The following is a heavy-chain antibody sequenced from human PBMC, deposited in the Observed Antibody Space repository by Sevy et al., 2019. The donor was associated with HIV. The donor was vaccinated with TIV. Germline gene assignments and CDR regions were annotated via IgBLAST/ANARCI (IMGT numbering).Heavy chain of an antibody. Sequence: GGSLRLSCAASGFIFSSYAMSWVRQAPGKGLEWVSGISGSGGSTYDADSVKGRFTISRDNSKNTRYLQMNSLRAEDTAVSYCAKVGYCSSTSCYTIYYGMDVWGQGTTVTVSS. CDR3: AKVGYCSSTSCYTIYYGMDV. J-gene: IGHJ6*01. CDR1: GFIFSSYA. CDR2: ISGSGGST. V-gene: IGHV3-23*01. D-gene: IGHD2-2*02.